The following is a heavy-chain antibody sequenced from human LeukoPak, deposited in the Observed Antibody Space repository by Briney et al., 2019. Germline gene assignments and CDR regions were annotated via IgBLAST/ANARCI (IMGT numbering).Heavy chain of an antibody. CDR3: ARGRVAVAGLAFDY. J-gene: IGHJ4*02. V-gene: IGHV4-34*01. Sequence: SETLSLTCAVYGGSFSGYYWSWIRQPPGKGLEWIGEINHSGSTNYNPSLKSRVTISVDTSKNQFSLKLSSVTAADTAVYYCARGRVAVAGLAFDYWGQGTLVTVSS. CDR2: INHSGST. D-gene: IGHD6-19*01. CDR1: GGSFSGYY.